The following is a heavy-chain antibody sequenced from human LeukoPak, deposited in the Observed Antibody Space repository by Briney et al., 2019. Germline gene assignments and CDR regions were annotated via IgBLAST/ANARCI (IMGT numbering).Heavy chain of an antibody. J-gene: IGHJ4*02. V-gene: IGHV4-39*07. CDR1: GGSISSSSYY. CDR2: LYYSGST. Sequence: TASETLSLTCTVSGGSISSSSYYWGWIRQPPGKGLEWIGTLYYSGSTYYNPSLKSRVSISVDTSKNQFSLKLSSVTAADTAVYYCARDSWGAAAGVDYWGQGTLVTVSS. CDR3: ARDSWGAAAGVDY. D-gene: IGHD6-13*01.